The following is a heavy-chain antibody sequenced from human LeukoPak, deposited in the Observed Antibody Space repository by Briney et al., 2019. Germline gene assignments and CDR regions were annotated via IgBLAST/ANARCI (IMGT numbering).Heavy chain of an antibody. CDR1: GFTFSSYA. CDR2: ISGSGGST. Sequence: GGSLRLSCAASGFTFSSYAMHWVRQAPGKGLEWVSAISGSGGSTYYADSVKGRFTISRDNSKNTLYLQMNSLRAEDTAVYYCANSRYYYDSGGYGLWGQGTLVTVSS. V-gene: IGHV3-23*01. J-gene: IGHJ4*02. D-gene: IGHD3-22*01. CDR3: ANSRYYYDSGGYGL.